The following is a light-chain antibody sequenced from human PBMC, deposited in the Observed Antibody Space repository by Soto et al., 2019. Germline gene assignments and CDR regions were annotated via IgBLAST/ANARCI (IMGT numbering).Light chain of an antibody. J-gene: IGLJ1*01. CDR1: NVGSKS. CDR2: DDT. V-gene: IGLV3-21*02. Sequence: SYELTQPPSVSVAPGQTARITCGGNNVGSKSVHWYQQKSGQAPVVVVYDDTDRPSGIPERFSGSNSGNTATLTISRVEAGDEADYCCQVWDDSTDHIYVFGTGTKVTVL. CDR3: QVWDDSTDHIYV.